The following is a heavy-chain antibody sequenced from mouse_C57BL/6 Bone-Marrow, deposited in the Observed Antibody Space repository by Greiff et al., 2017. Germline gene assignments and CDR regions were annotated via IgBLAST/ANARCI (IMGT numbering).Heavy chain of an antibody. CDR2: IYPGSGNT. Sequence: QVQLKESGAELVRPGASVKLSCKASGYTFTDYYINWVKQRPGQGLEWISRIYPGSGNTSYNEKFKGKATLTAEKSSSTAYMQLSSLTSEDSAVYFCAREDPFYYAMDYWGQGTSVTVSS. V-gene: IGHV1-76*01. CDR3: AREDPFYYAMDY. CDR1: GYTFTDYY. J-gene: IGHJ4*01.